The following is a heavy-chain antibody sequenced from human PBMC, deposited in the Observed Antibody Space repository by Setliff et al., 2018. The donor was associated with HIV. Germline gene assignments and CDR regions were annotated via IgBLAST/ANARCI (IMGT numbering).Heavy chain of an antibody. CDR1: GGSISSYY. D-gene: IGHD5-18*01. J-gene: IGHJ1*01. CDR3: AKDAGSYSYVHEYFQH. CDR2: IYYSGST. Sequence: SETLSLTCTVSGGSISSYYWSWIRQPPGKGLEWIGYIYYSGSTNYNPSLKSRVTILVDSSRNQFSLRLSSVTAADTAVYYCAKDAGSYSYVHEYFQHWGQGTLVTVSS. V-gene: IGHV4-59*12.